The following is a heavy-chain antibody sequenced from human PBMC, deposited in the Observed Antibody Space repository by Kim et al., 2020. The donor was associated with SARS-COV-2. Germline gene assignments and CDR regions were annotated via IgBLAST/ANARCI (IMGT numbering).Heavy chain of an antibody. CDR3: ARDSGYYDSSGYFDLNYYYYGMDG. J-gene: IGHJ6*02. Sequence: SETLSLTCTVSGGSISSYYWSWIRQPPGKGLEWIGYIYYSGSTNYNPSLKSRVTISVDTSKNQFSLKLSSVTAADTAVYYCARDSGYYDSSGYFDLNYYYYGMDGWGQGTTVTVSS. CDR1: GGSISSYY. V-gene: IGHV4-59*01. D-gene: IGHD3-22*01. CDR2: IYYSGST.